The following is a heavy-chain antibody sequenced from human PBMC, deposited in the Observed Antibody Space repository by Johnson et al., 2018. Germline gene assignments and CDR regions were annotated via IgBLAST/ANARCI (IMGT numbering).Heavy chain of an antibody. J-gene: IGHJ3*02. V-gene: IGHV3-30*18. CDR3: ANDLMGWAVAGTRYAFDI. Sequence: QVQLVESGGGVVQPGRSLRLSCADSGFTFSSHGMQWVRQAPGKGLEWVAAISYDGGNKYYADSVKGRFPISRANSKNPLYLQRDSLRTEDTAGYYCANDLMGWAVAGTRYAFDIWGQGTMVTVSS. D-gene: IGHD6-19*01. CDR2: ISYDGGNK. CDR1: GFTFSSHG.